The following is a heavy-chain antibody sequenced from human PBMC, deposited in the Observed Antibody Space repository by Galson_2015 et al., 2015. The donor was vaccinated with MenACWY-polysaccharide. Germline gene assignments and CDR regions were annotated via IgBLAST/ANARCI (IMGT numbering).Heavy chain of an antibody. CDR1: GFTFSSFA. J-gene: IGHJ5*01. CDR2: ISYDGNKK. CDR3: AKDRIYYSSSWFGALDS. D-gene: IGHD3-10*01. Sequence: SLRLSCAASGFTFSSFAIHWVRQAPGKGLEWVALISYDGNKKFYGDSVKGRFTISRDSSKNTVFLQMDSLTIEDTAVYYCAKDRIYYSSSWFGALDSWGHGTLVAVSS. V-gene: IGHV3-30*18.